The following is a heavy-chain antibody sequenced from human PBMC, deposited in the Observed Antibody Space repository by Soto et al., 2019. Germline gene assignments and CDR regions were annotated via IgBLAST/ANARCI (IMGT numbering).Heavy chain of an antibody. D-gene: IGHD3-22*01. CDR2: ISAYNGNT. CDR3: ARDQYYYDSSGYYYYYYGMDV. CDR1: GYTFTSYG. J-gene: IGHJ6*02. Sequence: QVQLVQSGAEVKKPGASVKFSCKASGYTFTSYGISWVRQAPGQGLEWMGWISAYNGNTNYAQKLQGRVTMTTDTSTSTAYMELRSLRSDDTAVYYCARDQYYYDSSGYYYYYYGMDVWGQGTTVTVSS. V-gene: IGHV1-18*04.